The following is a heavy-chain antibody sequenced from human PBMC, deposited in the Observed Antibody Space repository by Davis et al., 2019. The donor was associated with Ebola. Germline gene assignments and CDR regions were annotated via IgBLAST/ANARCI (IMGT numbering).Heavy chain of an antibody. CDR2: IKQDGNEK. CDR1: GFTFSSYW. D-gene: IGHD3-22*01. Sequence: GESLKISCAASGFTFSSYWMSWVRQAPGKGLEWVANIKQDGNEKYYVDSVKGRFTISRDNAKNSLYLQMNSLRAEDTAVYYCARGGYDSSGHFPCDWGQGTLVTVSS. J-gene: IGHJ4*02. V-gene: IGHV3-7*01. CDR3: ARGGYDSSGHFPCD.